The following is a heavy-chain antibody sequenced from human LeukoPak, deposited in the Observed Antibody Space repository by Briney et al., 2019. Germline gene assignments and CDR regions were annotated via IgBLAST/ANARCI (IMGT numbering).Heavy chain of an antibody. CDR2: INAGNGNT. CDR3: AGETLNGMDV. CDR1: GGTFSSYA. Sequence: ASVKVSCKASGGTFSSYAISWVRQAPGQRLEWMGWINAGNGNTKYSQKFQGRVTITRDTSASTAYMELSSLRSEDTAVYYCAGETLNGMDVWGQGTTVTVSS. V-gene: IGHV1-3*01. J-gene: IGHJ6*02.